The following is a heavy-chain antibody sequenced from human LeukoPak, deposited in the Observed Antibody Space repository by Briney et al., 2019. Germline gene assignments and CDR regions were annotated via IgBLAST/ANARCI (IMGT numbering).Heavy chain of an antibody. CDR3: ARGSGETGGYYYVY. J-gene: IGHJ4*02. Sequence: SVKVSCKASGGSFSRYAISWVRQAPGQGLEWMGGIIPIFGTANYAQKFQGRVTIAADESTRTAYMELRTLRSEDTAIYYCARGSGETGGYYYVYWGRGTPVTVSS. V-gene: IGHV1-69*13. CDR2: IIPIFGTA. CDR1: GGSFSRYA. D-gene: IGHD3-22*01.